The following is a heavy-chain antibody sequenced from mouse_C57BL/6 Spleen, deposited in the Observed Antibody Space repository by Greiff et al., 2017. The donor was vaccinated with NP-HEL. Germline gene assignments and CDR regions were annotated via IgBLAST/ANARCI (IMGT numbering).Heavy chain of an antibody. Sequence: VQLQQSGAELARPGASVKMSCKASGYTFTSYTMHWVKQRPGQGLEWIGYINPSSGYTKYNQKFKDKATLTADKSSSTAYMQLSSLTSEDSAVYYCARSYDYDKYFDYWGQGTTLTVSS. V-gene: IGHV1-4*01. D-gene: IGHD2-4*01. CDR3: ARSYDYDKYFDY. J-gene: IGHJ2*01. CDR2: INPSSGYT. CDR1: GYTFTSYT.